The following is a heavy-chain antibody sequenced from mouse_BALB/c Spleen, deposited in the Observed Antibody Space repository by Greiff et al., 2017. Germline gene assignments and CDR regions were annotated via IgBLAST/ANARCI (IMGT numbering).Heavy chain of an antibody. D-gene: IGHD6-1*01. CDR1: GYTFTSYW. CDR3: ARGGLRGYFDV. CDR2: IDPSDSYT. Sequence: QVQQQQPGAELVKPGASVKLSCKASGYTFTSYWMHWVKQRPGQGLEWIGEIDPSDSYTNYNQKFKGKATLTVDKSSSTAYMQLSSLTSEDSAVYYCARGGLRGYFDVWGAGTTVTVSS. J-gene: IGHJ1*01. V-gene: IGHV1-69*02.